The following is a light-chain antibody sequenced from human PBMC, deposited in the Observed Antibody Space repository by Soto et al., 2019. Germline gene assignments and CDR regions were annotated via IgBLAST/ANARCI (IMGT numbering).Light chain of an antibody. CDR3: SSYAGSNNLV. V-gene: IGLV2-8*01. CDR1: SSDVGGYNY. J-gene: IGLJ2*01. CDR2: EVS. Sequence: QSVLTQPPSASGSPGQSVTISCTGTSSDVGGYNYVSWYQQHPGKAPKLMIYEVSKRPSGVPDRFSGSKSGNTASLTVSGLQAEDEDDYYCSSYAGSNNLVFGGGPKLTVL.